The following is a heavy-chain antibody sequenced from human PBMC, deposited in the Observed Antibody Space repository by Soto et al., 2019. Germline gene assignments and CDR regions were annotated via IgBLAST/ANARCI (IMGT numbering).Heavy chain of an antibody. CDR2: IYYSGST. CDR3: SSLSTLTTLVY. J-gene: IGHJ4*01. D-gene: IGHD4-17*01. Sequence: QLQLQESCPGLVKPSEALSLTCTVSGGSIRSSSYYWGWIRHPPGKGLEWMGSIYYSGSTYYNPSLKSRVTINVDKSKNQYSLKLRSVTAADTDVYYCSSLSTLTTLVYWGQGTLVNVCS. CDR1: GGSIRSSSYY. V-gene: IGHV4-39*01.